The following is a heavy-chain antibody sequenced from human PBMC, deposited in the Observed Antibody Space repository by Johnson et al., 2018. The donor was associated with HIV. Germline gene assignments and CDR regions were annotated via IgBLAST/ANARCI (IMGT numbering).Heavy chain of an antibody. CDR3: ARVVVLIGAFDI. Sequence: QVQLVESGGGVVQPGRSLRLSCAASGFTVSSNYMSWVRQAPGKGLEWVAVIWYDGSNKYYADSVKGRFTISRDNSKNTLYLQMNSLRAEDTAVYYCARVVVLIGAFDIWGQGTMVTVSS. V-gene: IGHV3-33*08. D-gene: IGHD3-22*01. J-gene: IGHJ3*02. CDR2: IWYDGSNK. CDR1: GFTVSSNY.